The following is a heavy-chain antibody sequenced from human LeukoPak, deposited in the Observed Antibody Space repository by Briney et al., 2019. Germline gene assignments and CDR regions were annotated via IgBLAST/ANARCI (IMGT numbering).Heavy chain of an antibody. CDR2: IYHSGST. Sequence: SETLSLTCAVYGGSFSGYYWGWIRQPPGKGLEWIGSIYHSGSTYYNPSLKSRVTISVDTSKNQFSLKLNSVTAADTAVYYCARGRLLWFGELLQANWFDPWGQGTLVAVSS. J-gene: IGHJ5*02. V-gene: IGHV4-38-2*01. CDR3: ARGRLLWFGELLQANWFDP. CDR1: GGSFSGYY. D-gene: IGHD3-10*01.